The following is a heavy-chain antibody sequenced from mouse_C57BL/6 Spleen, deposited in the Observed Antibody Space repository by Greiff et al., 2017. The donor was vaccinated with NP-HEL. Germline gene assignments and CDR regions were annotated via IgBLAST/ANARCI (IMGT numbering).Heavy chain of an antibody. V-gene: IGHV5-17*01. J-gene: IGHJ2*01. CDR3: ARGIYYYGSSPYFDY. Sequence: EVQVVESGGGLVKPGGSLKLSCAASGFTFSDYGMHWVRQAPEKGLEWVAYISSGSSTIYYADTVKGRFTISRDNAKNTLFLQMTSLRSEDTAMYYCARGIYYYGSSPYFDYWGQGTTLTVSS. CDR1: GFTFSDYG. CDR2: ISSGSSTI. D-gene: IGHD1-1*01.